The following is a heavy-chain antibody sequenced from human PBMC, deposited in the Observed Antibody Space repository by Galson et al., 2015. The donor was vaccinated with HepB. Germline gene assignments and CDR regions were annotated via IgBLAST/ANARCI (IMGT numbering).Heavy chain of an antibody. D-gene: IGHD2-2*01. CDR2: NSTSTRYI. CDR3: ARMLGSCTSTSCSPDFDL. Sequence: SLRLSCAPSGFTFSSYNMNWVRQAPGKGLEWVSFNSTSTRYIYYADSVKGRFTVSRDSAKNSLYLQMNSLRAEDTAVYYCARMLGSCTSTSCSPDFDLWGRGTLVTVSS. CDR1: GFTFSSYN. J-gene: IGHJ2*01. V-gene: IGHV3-21*01.